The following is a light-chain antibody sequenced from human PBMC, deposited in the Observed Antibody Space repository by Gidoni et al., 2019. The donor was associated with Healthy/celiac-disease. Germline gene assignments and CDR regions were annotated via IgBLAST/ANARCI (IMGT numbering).Light chain of an antibody. CDR3: QAWDSSTAYVV. V-gene: IGLV3-1*01. CDR2: QDS. Sequence: SYELPQPPSVSVSPGQTASITCSGDKLGDKYACWYQQKPGQSPVLVIYQDSKRPSGIPERVSGSNSGNTATLTISGTQAMDEADYYCQAWDSSTAYVVFGGGTKLTVL. J-gene: IGLJ2*01. CDR1: KLGDKY.